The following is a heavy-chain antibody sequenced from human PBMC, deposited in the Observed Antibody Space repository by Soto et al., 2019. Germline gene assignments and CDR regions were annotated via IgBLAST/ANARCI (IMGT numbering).Heavy chain of an antibody. CDR3: ARDARDYDYIWGSYRPHGWFDP. CDR2: IYYSGST. J-gene: IGHJ5*02. V-gene: IGHV4-31*03. CDR1: GGSISSGGYY. D-gene: IGHD3-16*02. Sequence: QVQLQESGPGLVKPSQTLSLTCTVSGGSISSGGYYWSWIRQHPGKGLEWIGYIYYSGSTYYNPSLKRRVTISVDTSKNQFSLKLSSVTAADTAVYYCARDARDYDYIWGSYRPHGWFDPWGQGTLVTVSS.